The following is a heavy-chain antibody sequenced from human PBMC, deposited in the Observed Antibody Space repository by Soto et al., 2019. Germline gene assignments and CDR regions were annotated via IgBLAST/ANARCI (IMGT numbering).Heavy chain of an antibody. J-gene: IGHJ4*02. CDR2: IYYSGST. CDR3: ARQRHSVVTQAYFDV. Sequence: SETLSLTCTVTGDSISSRSYYWGWIRQPPGKGLEWIGSIYYSGSTYNNPSLRSRVSMSIDTSKDQFSLKLKSVTAADTALYFCARQRHSVVTQAYFDVWGPGYLVTVSS. CDR1: GDSISSRSYY. V-gene: IGHV4-39*01. D-gene: IGHD2-21*02.